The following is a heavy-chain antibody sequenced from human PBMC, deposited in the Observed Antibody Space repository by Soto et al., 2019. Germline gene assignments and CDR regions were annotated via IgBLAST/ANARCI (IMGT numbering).Heavy chain of an antibody. CDR1: GYTFTSYY. CDR3: ASVRITIFEHYCYYGVGV. J-gene: IGHJ6*02. D-gene: IGHD3-3*01. CDR2: INPSGGST. V-gene: IGHV1-46*01. Sequence: GASSKVSCTASGYTFTSYYIHWVRHAPGQGLEWMGIINPSGGSTSYAQKFQGRVTMTRDTSTSTVYMELSSLRSEDTAVYYCASVRITIFEHYCYYGVGVWGQGTRVTVSS.